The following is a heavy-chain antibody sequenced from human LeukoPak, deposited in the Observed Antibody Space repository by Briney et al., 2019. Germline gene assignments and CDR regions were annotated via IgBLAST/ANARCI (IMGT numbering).Heavy chain of an antibody. CDR1: GGSISSYY. CDR3: ARDSSIAAVNYYYYYMDV. CDR2: IYTSGST. V-gene: IGHV4-4*07. D-gene: IGHD6-25*01. J-gene: IGHJ6*03. Sequence: SETLSLTCTVSGGSISSYYWSWIRQPAGKGLEWIGRIYTSGSTNYDPSLKSRVTISVDTSKNQFSLKLSSVTAADTAVYYCARDSSIAAVNYYYYYMDVWGKGTTVTVSS.